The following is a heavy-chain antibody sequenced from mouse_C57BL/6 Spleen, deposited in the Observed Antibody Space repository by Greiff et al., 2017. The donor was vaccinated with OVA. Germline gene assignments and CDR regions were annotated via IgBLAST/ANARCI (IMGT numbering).Heavy chain of an antibody. CDR2: IYYSGAI. J-gene: IGHJ1*03. CDR1: GISITTGNYR. V-gene: IGHV3-5*01. CDR3: AREGLLRYFDV. Sequence: EVQVVESGPGLVKPSQTVFLTCTVTGISITTGNYRWSWIRQFPGNKLEWIGYIYYSGAITYKPSLTSRTTITRDTPKNQFFLEMNSLTAEDTATYYCAREGLLRYFDVWGTGTTVTVSS. D-gene: IGHD2-3*01.